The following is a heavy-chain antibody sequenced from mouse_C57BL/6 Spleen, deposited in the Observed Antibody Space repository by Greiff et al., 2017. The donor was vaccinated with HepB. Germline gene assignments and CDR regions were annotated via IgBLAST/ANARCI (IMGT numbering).Heavy chain of an antibody. CDR3: TRDKGWLLPFAY. CDR1: GFTFSSYA. V-gene: IGHV5-9-1*02. D-gene: IGHD2-3*01. J-gene: IGHJ3*01. Sequence: VQLKESGEGLVKPGGSLKLSCAASGFTFSSYAMSWVRQTPEKRLEWVAYISSGGDYIYYADTVKGRFTISRDNARNTLYLQMSSLKSEDTAMYYCTRDKGWLLPFAYWGQGTLVTVSA. CDR2: ISSGGDYI.